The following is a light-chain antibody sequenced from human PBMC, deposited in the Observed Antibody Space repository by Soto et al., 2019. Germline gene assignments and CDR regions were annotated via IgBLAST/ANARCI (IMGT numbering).Light chain of an antibody. CDR2: DAS. J-gene: IGKJ4*01. Sequence: EIVLTQSPATLSLSPGERATLSCRARQSVSSYLAWYQQKPGQAPRLLIYDASNRATGIPARFSGSGSGTDFTLTIISLGPEDFAVYYCQQRSNWPLTFGGGTKVDIK. CDR3: QQRSNWPLT. CDR1: QSVSSY. V-gene: IGKV3-11*01.